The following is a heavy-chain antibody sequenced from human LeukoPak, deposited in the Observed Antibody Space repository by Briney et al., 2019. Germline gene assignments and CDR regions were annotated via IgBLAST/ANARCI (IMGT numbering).Heavy chain of an antibody. D-gene: IGHD5-24*01. V-gene: IGHV3-33*01. CDR1: GFTFSNYG. Sequence: GGSLRLSCAASGFTFSNYGMHWVRQAPGKGLEWVAVIWYDGSNKFYADSVKGRFTISRDNSKNTLYLQMNSLRAEDTAVYYCARDGSAYNNYVDYLGQGTLVTVSS. CDR3: ARDGSAYNNYVDY. J-gene: IGHJ4*02. CDR2: IWYDGSNK.